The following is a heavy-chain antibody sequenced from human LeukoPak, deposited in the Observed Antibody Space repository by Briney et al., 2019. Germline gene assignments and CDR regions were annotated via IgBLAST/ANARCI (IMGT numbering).Heavy chain of an antibody. D-gene: IGHD2/OR15-2a*01. CDR1: GFSFNSYT. CDR3: VRDVSRRIGMDV. Sequence: RSGGSLRLSCLASGFSFNSYTMNWVREAPGKGLEWVSTISPVSSYTWYAESVKGRFTISRDNPKTSLYLKMDSLRAEDTAVYYCVRDVSRRIGMDVWGQGTTVTVSS. CDR2: ISPVSSYT. J-gene: IGHJ6*02. V-gene: IGHV3-21*01.